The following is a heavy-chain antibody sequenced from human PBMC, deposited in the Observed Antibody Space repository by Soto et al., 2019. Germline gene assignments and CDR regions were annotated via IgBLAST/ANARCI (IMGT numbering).Heavy chain of an antibody. CDR2: ISSSSSYI. CDR3: ARDDCSSTSCYRMDV. D-gene: IGHD2-2*02. V-gene: IGHV3-21*01. Sequence: EVQLVESGGGLVKPGGSLRLSCAASGFTFSSYSMNWVRQAPGKALEWVSSISSSSSYIYYADSVKGRFTISRDNAKNSLYLQMNSLRAEDTAVYYCARDDCSSTSCYRMDVWGQGTTVTVSS. J-gene: IGHJ6*02. CDR1: GFTFSSYS.